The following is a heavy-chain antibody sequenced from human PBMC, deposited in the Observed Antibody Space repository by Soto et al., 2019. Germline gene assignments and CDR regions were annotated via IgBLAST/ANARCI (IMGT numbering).Heavy chain of an antibody. CDR2: IYYTGST. D-gene: IGHD1-1*01. V-gene: IGHV4-59*01. CDR1: GGSISRYY. Sequence: SETLSLTCTVSGGSISRYYWTWIRQPPGKGLEWIGYIYYTGSTNYNPSLKSRVTISLDTSKNQFSLKLSSVTAADTAVYYCARDAFSHGLRNEERFDPWGQGTLVTVSS. CDR3: ARDAFSHGLRNEERFDP. J-gene: IGHJ5*02.